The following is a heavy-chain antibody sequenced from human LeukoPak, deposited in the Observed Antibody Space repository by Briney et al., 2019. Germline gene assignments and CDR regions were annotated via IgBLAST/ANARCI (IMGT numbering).Heavy chain of an antibody. Sequence: ASVKVSCKASGYTFTGYYMHWVRQAPGQGLEWMGWINPNSGGTNYAQKFQGRVTTTRDTFISTAYMELSRLRSDDTAVYYCAREAVGATGDYWGQGTLVTVSS. CDR3: AREAVGATGDY. J-gene: IGHJ4*02. CDR2: INPNSGGT. V-gene: IGHV1-2*02. CDR1: GYTFTGYY. D-gene: IGHD1-26*01.